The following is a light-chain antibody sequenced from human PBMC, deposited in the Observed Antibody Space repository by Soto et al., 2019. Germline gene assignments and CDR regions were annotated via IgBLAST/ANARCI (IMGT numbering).Light chain of an antibody. Sequence: EIVMTQSPATLSVSPGERATLSCRASQSVSSNLAWYQQKPGQAPRLLIYGASTRATGIPARFSGSGSGTEFTLTISSLQSEDFAVYYYQQYNNWPPQVTFGQGTKVEIK. J-gene: IGKJ1*01. V-gene: IGKV3-15*01. CDR2: GAS. CDR1: QSVSSN. CDR3: QQYNNWPPQVT.